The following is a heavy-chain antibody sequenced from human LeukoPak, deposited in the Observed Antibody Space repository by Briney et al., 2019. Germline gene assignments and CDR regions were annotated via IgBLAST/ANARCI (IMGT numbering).Heavy chain of an antibody. CDR2: ISSSTSYV. V-gene: IGHV3-21*01. CDR3: ARAGGSTVSHSDY. J-gene: IGHJ4*02. CDR1: GFTFSSYS. D-gene: IGHD4-17*01. Sequence: SGGSLRLSCAASGFTFSSYSMNWIRQAPGKGLEWVSSISSSTSYVYYADSVKGRFTISKDNAKNSLYLQMNSLRAEDTAVYYCARAGGSTVSHSDYWGQGTLVTVSS.